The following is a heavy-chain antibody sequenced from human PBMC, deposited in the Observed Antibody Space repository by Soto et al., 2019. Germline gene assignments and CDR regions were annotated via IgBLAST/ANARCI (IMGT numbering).Heavy chain of an antibody. CDR2: ISYDGSNK. Sequence: QVQLVESGGGVVQPGRSLRLSCAASGFTFSSYGMHWVRQAPGKGLEWVAVISYDGSNKYYADSVKGRFTISRDNSKNTLYLQMNSLRAEDTAVYYCAKDGLTVLRSYYYYGMDVWGQGTTVTVSS. CDR3: AKDGLTVLRSYYYYGMDV. CDR1: GFTFSSYG. J-gene: IGHJ6*02. D-gene: IGHD5-12*01. V-gene: IGHV3-30*18.